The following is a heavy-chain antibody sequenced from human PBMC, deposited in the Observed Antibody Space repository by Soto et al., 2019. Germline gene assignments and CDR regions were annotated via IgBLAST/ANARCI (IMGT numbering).Heavy chain of an antibody. CDR3: ARGRHSGFDY. Sequence: QVQLQQSGPGLVKPSQTLSLTCAISGDSVSTNSVAWNWLRQSPSRGLEWLGRTYYRSKWSYDYAVSVKSRITVNPDTSKNQFSLQLNSVIPEDTAVYYCARGRHSGFDYWGQGTLVTVSS. D-gene: IGHD1-26*01. J-gene: IGHJ4*02. CDR1: GDSVSTNSVA. CDR2: TYYRSKWSY. V-gene: IGHV6-1*01.